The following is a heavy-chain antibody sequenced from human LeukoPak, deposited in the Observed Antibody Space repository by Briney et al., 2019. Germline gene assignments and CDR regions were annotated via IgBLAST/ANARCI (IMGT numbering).Heavy chain of an antibody. CDR1: GFTVSSNY. CDR2: IYSGGST. V-gene: IGHV3-66*01. CDR3: ARGLNVVVPAAMNYFDY. Sequence: GGSLRLSCAASGFTVSSNYMSWVRQAPGKGLEWVSVIYSGGSTYYADSVKGRFTISRDNSKNTLYLQMNSLRAEDLAVYYCARGLNVVVPAAMNYFDYWGQGTLVTVSS. J-gene: IGHJ4*02. D-gene: IGHD2-2*01.